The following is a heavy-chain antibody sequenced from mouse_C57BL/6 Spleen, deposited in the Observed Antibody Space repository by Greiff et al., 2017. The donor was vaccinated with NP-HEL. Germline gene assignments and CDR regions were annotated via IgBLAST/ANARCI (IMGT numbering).Heavy chain of an antibody. CDR3: AEEVYYGNYWYFGV. Sequence: VQLQQSGPGLVQPSTSLSMTCTVSGFSLTSYGVHWVRQSPGKGLEWLGVIWRGGSTDYNAAFMSSLSITKDNSKSQVFFIMNSLQADDTAIYCCAEEVYYGNYWYFGVWGTGTTVTVSS. J-gene: IGHJ1*03. CDR1: GFSLTSYG. V-gene: IGHV2-5*01. D-gene: IGHD2-1*01. CDR2: IWRGGST.